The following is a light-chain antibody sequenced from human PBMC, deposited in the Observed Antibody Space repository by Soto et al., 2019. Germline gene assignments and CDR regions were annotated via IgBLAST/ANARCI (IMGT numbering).Light chain of an antibody. Sequence: DIQMTQSPSSLSGSVGDRVTITCRASQSISSYLNWYQHKPGKAPKLLIYAASSLQSGVPSRFSGSGSGTDFILTISSLQPEDFATYYCQHYNSYSEAFGQGTKVDIK. V-gene: IGKV1-39*01. J-gene: IGKJ1*01. CDR3: QHYNSYSEA. CDR2: AAS. CDR1: QSISSY.